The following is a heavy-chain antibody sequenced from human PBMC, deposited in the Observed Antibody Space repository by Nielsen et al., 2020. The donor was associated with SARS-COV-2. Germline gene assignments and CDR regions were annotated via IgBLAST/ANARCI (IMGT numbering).Heavy chain of an antibody. CDR1: GYTFTSYY. J-gene: IGHJ6*02. CDR2: INPSGDST. D-gene: IGHD3-16*01. CDR3: ARDLGRGIYGMDV. Sequence: ASVKVSCKASGYTFTSYYMHWVRQAPGQGLEWMGIINPSGDSTSYAQKFQGRVTMTRDTSTSTVYMELSSLRSEDTAVYYCARDLGRGIYGMDVWGQGTTVTVSS. V-gene: IGHV1-46*01.